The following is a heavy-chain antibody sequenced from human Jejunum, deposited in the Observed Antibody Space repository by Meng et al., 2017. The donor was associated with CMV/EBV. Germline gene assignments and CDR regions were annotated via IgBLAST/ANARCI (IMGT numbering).Heavy chain of an antibody. CDR1: GGSISGYY. V-gene: IGHV4-59*01. Sequence: CAVSGGSISGYYWSWIRQPPGKGLEWIGYIYYSGSTNYNPSLKSRVTISVDTSKNQSSLKLSSVTAADTAVYYCASLKGGPGGMDVWGQGTTVTVSS. J-gene: IGHJ6*02. CDR2: IYYSGST. D-gene: IGHD3-10*01. CDR3: ASLKGGPGGMDV.